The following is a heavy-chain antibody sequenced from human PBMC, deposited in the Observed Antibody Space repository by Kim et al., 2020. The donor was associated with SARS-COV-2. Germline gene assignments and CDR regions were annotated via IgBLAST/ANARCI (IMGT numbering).Heavy chain of an antibody. CDR3: TTAVGSSWTKYYYYYG. V-gene: IGHV3-15*01. D-gene: IGHD6-13*01. Sequence: GGSLRLSCAASGFTFSNAWMSWVRQAPGKGLEWVGRIKSKTDGGTKDYAAPVKGRFTIAREDTKNTLYLQRNSLKTEDTSVYYCTTAVGSSWTKYYYYYG. CDR2: IKSKTDGGTK. J-gene: IGHJ6*01. CDR1: GFTFSNAW.